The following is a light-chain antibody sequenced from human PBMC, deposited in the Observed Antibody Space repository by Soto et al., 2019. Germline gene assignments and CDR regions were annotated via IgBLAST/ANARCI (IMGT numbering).Light chain of an antibody. CDR1: QSVSGY. Sequence: IVLTQSPANLSVSAGERATLSCWASQSVSGYLAWHQQKPGQAPRLLIYETSKRAIGIPVRFSGSGSGTVFTLTISSLEPEDFAAYYCQQTYSSLWTFGQGTKVDIK. CDR2: ETS. V-gene: IGKV3-11*01. J-gene: IGKJ1*01. CDR3: QQTYSSLWT.